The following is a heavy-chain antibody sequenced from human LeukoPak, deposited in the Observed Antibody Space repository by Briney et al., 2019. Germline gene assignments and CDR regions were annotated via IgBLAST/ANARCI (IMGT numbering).Heavy chain of an antibody. CDR1: GFTFSSYA. Sequence: GGSLRLSCAASGFTFSSYAMSWVHQAPGKGLEWVSAISGSGGSTYYADSVKGRFTISRDNSKNTLYLQMNSLRAEDTAVYYCAKAPRGSSWPGLEYWGQGTLVTVSS. J-gene: IGHJ4*02. V-gene: IGHV3-23*01. CDR3: AKAPRGSSWPGLEY. D-gene: IGHD6-13*01. CDR2: ISGSGGST.